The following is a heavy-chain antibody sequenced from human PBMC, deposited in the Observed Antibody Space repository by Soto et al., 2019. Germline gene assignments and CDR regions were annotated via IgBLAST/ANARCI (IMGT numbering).Heavy chain of an antibody. Sequence: EVQLLDSGGGLVQPGGSLRLSCAASGLTFSGYALTWVRQAPGKGLEWVSAISGGGDATFYADSVKGRFTISRDNSKNTLYLQRNTLRAEDTAVYYCARKVSGSTGRPDLWYFDLWGRGTLVTVSS. V-gene: IGHV3-23*01. J-gene: IGHJ2*01. D-gene: IGHD3-10*01. CDR2: ISGGGDAT. CDR3: ARKVSGSTGRPDLWYFDL. CDR1: GLTFSGYA.